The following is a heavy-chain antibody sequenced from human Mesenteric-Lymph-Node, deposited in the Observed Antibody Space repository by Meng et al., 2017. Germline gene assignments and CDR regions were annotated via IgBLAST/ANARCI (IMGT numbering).Heavy chain of an antibody. J-gene: IGHJ4*02. CDR1: GFSVTSDY. CDR2: IFSSGNT. V-gene: IGHV3-53*01. D-gene: IGHD3-22*01. Sequence: GESLKISCAASGFSVTSDYMSWVRQPPGKGLEWVSVIFSSGNTHYAESVKGRFTISRDNSKTTLYLQMNSLRAEDTAVYYCGLDSSGFPFDYWGQGTLVTVSS. CDR3: GLDSSGFPFDY.